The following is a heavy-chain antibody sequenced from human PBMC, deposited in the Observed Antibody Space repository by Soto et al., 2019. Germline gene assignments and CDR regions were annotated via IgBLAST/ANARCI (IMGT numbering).Heavy chain of an antibody. CDR2: IWYDGSDK. CDR1: GFSFSNYD. V-gene: IGHV3-33*06. CDR3: AKGTNYYGIFDY. D-gene: IGHD3-10*01. Sequence: PGGSLRLSCAASGFSFSNYDMHWVRQAPGKGLEWVALIWYDGSDKNYVDSVKGRFTISRDNSKSTLYLQMNSLRVEDTAVYYCAKGTNYYGIFDYWGQGTLVTVPS. J-gene: IGHJ4*02.